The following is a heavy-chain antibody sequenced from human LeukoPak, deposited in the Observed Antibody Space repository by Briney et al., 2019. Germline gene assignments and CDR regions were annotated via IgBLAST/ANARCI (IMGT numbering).Heavy chain of an antibody. Sequence: GASVKVSCKASGYTFINYGISWVRQAPGEGLEWMGWVSAITGSTNYAQKLQGRVTMTTDTSTSTAYMELRSLRSDDTAVYYCARGYYYDSSGYLDYWGQGTLVTVSS. CDR2: VSAITGST. CDR3: ARGYYYDSSGYLDY. V-gene: IGHV1-18*01. CDR1: GYTFINYG. D-gene: IGHD3-22*01. J-gene: IGHJ4*02.